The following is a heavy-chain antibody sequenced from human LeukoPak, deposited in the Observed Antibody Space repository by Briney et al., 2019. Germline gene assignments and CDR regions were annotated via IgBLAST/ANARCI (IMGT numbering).Heavy chain of an antibody. Sequence: PSETLSLTCTVSGGSISSSSYYWGWIRQPPGKGLEWIGSIYYSGSTYYNPSLKSRVTISVDTSKNQFSLKLSSVTAADTAVYYCARVETAVATIDYWGQGTLVTVSS. D-gene: IGHD6-19*01. J-gene: IGHJ4*02. CDR2: IYYSGST. V-gene: IGHV4-39*07. CDR1: GGSISSSSYY. CDR3: ARVETAVATIDY.